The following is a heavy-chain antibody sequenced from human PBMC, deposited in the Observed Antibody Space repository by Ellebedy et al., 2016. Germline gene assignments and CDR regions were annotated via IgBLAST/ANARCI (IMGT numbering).Heavy chain of an antibody. CDR2: INHSGST. Sequence: GSLRLSXAVYGGSFSGYYWSWIRQPPGKGLEWIGEINHSGSTNYNPSLKSRVTISVDTSKNQFSLKLSSVTAADTAVYYCARGGTSNPFDYWGQGTLVTVSS. J-gene: IGHJ4*02. CDR1: GGSFSGYY. CDR3: ARGGTSNPFDY. V-gene: IGHV4-34*01. D-gene: IGHD4-11*01.